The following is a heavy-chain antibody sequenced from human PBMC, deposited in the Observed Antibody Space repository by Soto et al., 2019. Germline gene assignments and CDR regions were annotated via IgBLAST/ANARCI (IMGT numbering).Heavy chain of an antibody. CDR2: TYYRSHWYN. CDR1: GDSVSSNSGA. J-gene: IGHJ6*02. Sequence: SQTLSLTCAISGDSVSSNSGAWNWIRQSPSRGLEWLGRTYYRSHWYNDFAVSVKSRVTIDLDTSKNQFSLQLNSVTPEDTAVYYCVRQYRDSQYYSGLDVWGQGTTVTVSS. CDR3: VRQYRDSQYYSGLDV. V-gene: IGHV6-1*01. D-gene: IGHD6-6*01.